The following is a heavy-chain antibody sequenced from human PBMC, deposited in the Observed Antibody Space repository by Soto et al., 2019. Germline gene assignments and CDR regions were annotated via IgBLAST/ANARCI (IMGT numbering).Heavy chain of an antibody. D-gene: IGHD5-12*01. V-gene: IGHV5-51*01. J-gene: IGHJ3*02. Sequence: GESLTISCTCSGNSFTRYWIGWVRQMPGKGLEWMGIIYPGDSDTRYSPSFQGQVTISADKSISTAYLQWSSLKASDTAIYYCARHLSVVGYRAFDIWGQGTMVTVS. CDR2: IYPGDSDT. CDR3: ARHLSVVGYRAFDI. CDR1: GNSFTRYW.